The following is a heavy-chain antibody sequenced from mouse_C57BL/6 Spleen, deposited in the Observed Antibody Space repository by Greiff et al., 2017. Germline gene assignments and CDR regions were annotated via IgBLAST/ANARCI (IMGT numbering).Heavy chain of an antibody. Sequence: EVKLVESGGDLVKPGGSLKLSCAASGFTFSSYGMSWVRQTPDKRLEWVATISSGGSYTYYPDSVKGRFTISRDNAKNTLYLQMSSLKSEDTAVYYCARHENDGNYEGAMDYWGQGTSVTVSS. CDR1: GFTFSSYG. D-gene: IGHD2-1*01. CDR2: ISSGGSYT. CDR3: ARHENDGNYEGAMDY. V-gene: IGHV5-6*02. J-gene: IGHJ4*01.